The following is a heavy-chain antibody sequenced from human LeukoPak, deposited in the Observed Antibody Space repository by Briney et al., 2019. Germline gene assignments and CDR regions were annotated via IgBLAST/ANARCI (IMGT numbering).Heavy chain of an antibody. Sequence: SETLSLTCTVSGDSISSYFWCWIRQPPGKGLEWIGCLYYSGRTNYSPSLTSRVTLSADTSKNQFSLRLSSVTAADTAVYYCARMGVGASTEGDYWGQGTLVTVSS. V-gene: IGHV4-59*08. J-gene: IGHJ4*02. CDR1: GDSISSYF. CDR3: ARMGVGASTEGDY. CDR2: LYYSGRT. D-gene: IGHD1-26*01.